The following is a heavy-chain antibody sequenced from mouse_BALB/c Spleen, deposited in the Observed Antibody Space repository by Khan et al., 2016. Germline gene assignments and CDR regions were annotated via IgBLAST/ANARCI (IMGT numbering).Heavy chain of an antibody. CDR2: VNPNNGGT. V-gene: IGHV1-18*01. Sequence: VQLKESGPDLVKPGASVKIACKASGYSFTGYYMHWVKQSHGKSLEWIGRVNPNNGGTRYNQKFKDKAILTVDQSFSTAYMELRSLTSEDSAVFDYLRDAMDYWGQGTSVTVSS. CDR3: LRDAMDY. CDR1: GYSFTGYY. J-gene: IGHJ4*01. D-gene: IGHD1-1*01.